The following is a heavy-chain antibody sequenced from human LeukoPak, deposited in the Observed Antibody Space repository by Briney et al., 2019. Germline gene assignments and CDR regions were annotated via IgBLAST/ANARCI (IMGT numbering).Heavy chain of an antibody. D-gene: IGHD3-9*01. CDR3: ARGTHYDILTGYYLPDY. J-gene: IGHJ4*02. CDR1: GYTFTSYG. CDR2: ISAYNGNT. Sequence: ASVKVSRKASGYTFTSYGISWVRQAPGQGLEWMGWISAYNGNTNYAQKLQGRVTMTTDTSTSTAYMELRSLRSDDTAVYYCARGTHYDILTGYYLPDYWGQGTLVTVSS. V-gene: IGHV1-18*01.